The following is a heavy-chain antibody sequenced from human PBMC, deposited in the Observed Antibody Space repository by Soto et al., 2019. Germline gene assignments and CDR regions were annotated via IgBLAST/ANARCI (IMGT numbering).Heavy chain of an antibody. CDR3: AIGAGGVSGY. Sequence: DVQLVESGGGLVQPGGSLRLSCAASGFTFSSYWMSWVRQAPGKGLEWVANIKQHGSERWYVDSVKGRFTISRDNAKNSLYLQMNSLRPEDTDVYFCAIGAGGVSGYWGQGTLVTVS. J-gene: IGHJ4*02. D-gene: IGHD2-8*02. V-gene: IGHV3-7*05. CDR1: GFTFSSYW. CDR2: IKQHGSER.